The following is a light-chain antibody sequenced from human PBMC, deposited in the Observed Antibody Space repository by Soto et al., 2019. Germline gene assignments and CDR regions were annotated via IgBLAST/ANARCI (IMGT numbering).Light chain of an antibody. J-gene: IGLJ2*01. CDR1: SSNIGAGYD. CDR2: GNS. CDR3: QSYDSCLSGSVV. Sequence: QSVLTQPPSASGAPGQRVTISCTGSSSNIGAGYDVHWYQQLPGTAPKLLIYGNSNRPSGVPDRFSGSKSGTSASLAITGLHAEDEADYYCQSYDSCLSGSVVFGGGTQLTVL. V-gene: IGLV1-40*01.